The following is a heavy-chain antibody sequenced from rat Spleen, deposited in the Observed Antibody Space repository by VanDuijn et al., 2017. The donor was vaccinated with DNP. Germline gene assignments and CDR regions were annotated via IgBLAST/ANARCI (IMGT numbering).Heavy chain of an antibody. Sequence: EVQLVESGGGLVQPGRSLKLSCVASGFTFNNYWMTWIRQAPKKGLEWVATIIYDGSSTYYRDSVKGRFTISRDNAKSTLYLQMDSLRSEDTATYYCARHDRYNSYFDYWGQGVMVTVSS. CDR2: IIYDGSST. D-gene: IGHD1-5*01. J-gene: IGHJ2*01. CDR1: GFTFNNYW. V-gene: IGHV5-29*01. CDR3: ARHDRYNSYFDY.